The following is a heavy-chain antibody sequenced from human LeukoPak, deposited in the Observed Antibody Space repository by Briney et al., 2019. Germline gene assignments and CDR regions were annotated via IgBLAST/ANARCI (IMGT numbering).Heavy chain of an antibody. Sequence: VASVKVSCKASGYTFTSYYMHWVRQAPGQGLEWMGIINPSGGSTSYAQKFQGRVTMTRDMSTSTVYMELSSLRSEDTAVYYCARDPRRWLQLASLRYFDYWGQGTLVTVSS. D-gene: IGHD5-24*01. CDR3: ARDPRRWLQLASLRYFDY. V-gene: IGHV1-46*01. J-gene: IGHJ4*02. CDR1: GYTFTSYY. CDR2: INPSGGST.